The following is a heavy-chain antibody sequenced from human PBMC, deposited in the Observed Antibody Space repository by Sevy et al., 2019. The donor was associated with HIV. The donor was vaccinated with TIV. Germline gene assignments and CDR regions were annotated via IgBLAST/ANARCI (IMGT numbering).Heavy chain of an antibody. V-gene: IGHV3-48*02. CDR1: GFTFSSYS. D-gene: IGHD3-10*01. Sequence: GGSLRLSCAASGFTFSSYSMNWVRQAPGKGLEWVSYISSSSSTIYHADSVKGRFTISRDNAKNSLYLQMNSLRDEDTAVYYCARYGSITMASDWFDPWGQGTLVTVSS. CDR3: ARYGSITMASDWFDP. J-gene: IGHJ5*02. CDR2: ISSSSSTI.